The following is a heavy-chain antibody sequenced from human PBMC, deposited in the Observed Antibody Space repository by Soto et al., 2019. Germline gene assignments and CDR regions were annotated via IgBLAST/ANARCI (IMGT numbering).Heavy chain of an antibody. CDR2: ISGSGGST. V-gene: IGHV3-23*01. CDR1: GFTFSSYA. CDR3: AKAKAPLGQQLAPFDY. J-gene: IGHJ4*02. Sequence: EVQLLESGGGLVQPGGSLRLSCAASGFTFSSYAMSWVRQAPGKGLEWVSAISGSGGSTYYADSVKGRFTISRDNSKNTLYLQMNSLRAEDTAVYYCAKAKAPLGQQLAPFDYWGQGTLVTVSS. D-gene: IGHD6-13*01.